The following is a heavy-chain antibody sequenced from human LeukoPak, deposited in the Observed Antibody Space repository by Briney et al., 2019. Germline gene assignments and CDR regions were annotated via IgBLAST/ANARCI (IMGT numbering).Heavy chain of an antibody. Sequence: SETLSLTCTVSGGSISSYYWSWIRQPPGKGLEWIGYIYYSGSTNYNPSLKSRVTISVDTSKNQFSLKLSSVTAADTAVYYCARDGYGGNSGYSLDYWGQGTLVTVSS. CDR2: IYYSGST. V-gene: IGHV4-59*01. D-gene: IGHD4-23*01. CDR1: GGSISSYY. CDR3: ARDGYGGNSGYSLDY. J-gene: IGHJ4*02.